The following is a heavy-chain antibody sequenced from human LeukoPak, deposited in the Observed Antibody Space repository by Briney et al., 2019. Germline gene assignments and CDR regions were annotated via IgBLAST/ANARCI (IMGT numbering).Heavy chain of an antibody. V-gene: IGHV3-7*01. J-gene: IGHJ4*02. CDR1: GFTFRSYW. Sequence: GGSLRLSCAVSGFTFRSYWMSWVRQAPGKGLEWVANIKQDGSEIYYVDSVKGRFTISRDSAKNALYLQMNSLRAEDTAVYYCARDGRSGSHYDFWGQGTLVTVSS. CDR3: ARDGRSGSHYDF. CDR2: IKQDGSEI. D-gene: IGHD1-26*01.